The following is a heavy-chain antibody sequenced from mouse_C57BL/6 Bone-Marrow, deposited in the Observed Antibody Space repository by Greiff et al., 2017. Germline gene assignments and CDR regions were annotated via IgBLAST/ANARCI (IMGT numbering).Heavy chain of an antibody. CDR1: GFSLTSYG. J-gene: IGHJ4*01. V-gene: IGHV2-2*01. CDR2: IWSGGST. Sequence: VQLQQSGPGLVQPSQSLSITCTASGFSLTSYGVHWVRQSPGKGLEWLGVIWSGGSTDYNAAFISRLSISKDNSKSQVFFKMNSLQADDTAIYYCARPPSRDYAMDYWGQGTSVTVSS. CDR3: ARPPSRDYAMDY.